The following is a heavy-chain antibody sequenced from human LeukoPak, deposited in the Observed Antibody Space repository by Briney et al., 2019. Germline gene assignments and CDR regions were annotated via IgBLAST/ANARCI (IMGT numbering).Heavy chain of an antibody. Sequence: PSETLSLTCTVSGGSIRSTNYYWGWIRQPPGKGLEWIGSIYYSGNTYHSPSLMSRVTISVDTSKNQFSLKLSSVTAADTAVYYCASVRCSATSCYEFYFDYWGQGTLVTVSS. CDR2: IYYSGNT. D-gene: IGHD2-2*01. V-gene: IGHV4-39*07. CDR1: GGSIRSTNYY. CDR3: ASVRCSATSCYEFYFDY. J-gene: IGHJ4*02.